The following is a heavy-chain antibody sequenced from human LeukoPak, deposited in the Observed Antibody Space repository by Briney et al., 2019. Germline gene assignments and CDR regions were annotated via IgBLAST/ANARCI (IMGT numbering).Heavy chain of an antibody. D-gene: IGHD7-27*01. V-gene: IGHV1-18*04. CDR1: GYTFTSYY. Sequence: GASVKVSCKASGYTFTSYYMHWVRQAPGQGLEWMGWISAYNGNTNYAQKLQGRVTMTTDTSTSTAYMELRSLRSDDTAVYYCARDRANWGSAPDYWGQGTLVTVSS. J-gene: IGHJ4*02. CDR2: ISAYNGNT. CDR3: ARDRANWGSAPDY.